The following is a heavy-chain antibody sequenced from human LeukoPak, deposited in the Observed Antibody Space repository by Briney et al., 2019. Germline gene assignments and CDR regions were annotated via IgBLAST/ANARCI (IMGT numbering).Heavy chain of an antibody. V-gene: IGHV3-66*01. CDR1: GFIVSSNY. D-gene: IGHD3-16*01. CDR3: ARGETARVDY. CDR2: IYNGDNT. J-gene: IGHJ4*02. Sequence: GGSLRLSCAASGFIVSSNYMTWVRQAPGKGLEWVSVIYNGDNTNYADSVKGRFTISRDSSKNTLFLQMNSLRAEDTAVYYCARGETARVDYWGQGILVTVSS.